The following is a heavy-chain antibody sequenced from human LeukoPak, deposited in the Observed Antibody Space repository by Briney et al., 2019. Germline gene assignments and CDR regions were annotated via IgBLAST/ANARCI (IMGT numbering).Heavy chain of an antibody. D-gene: IGHD3-22*01. Sequence: SETLSLTCTVSGGSISIYYWTWIRQPPGKGLEWIGYIYYSGSTNYNPSLKSRVTISVDTSKNQFSLKLSSVTGADTAVYYCAAGSESYDSRGYSYYFDYWGQGTLVTVSS. CDR3: AAGSESYDSRGYSYYFDY. V-gene: IGHV4-59*01. CDR2: IYYSGST. CDR1: GGSISIYY. J-gene: IGHJ4*02.